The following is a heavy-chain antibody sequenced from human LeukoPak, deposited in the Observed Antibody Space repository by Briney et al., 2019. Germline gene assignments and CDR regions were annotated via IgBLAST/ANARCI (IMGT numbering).Heavy chain of an antibody. CDR1: GGSISNYY. Sequence: PSQTLSLTCTVSGGSISNYYWSWIRQPPGKGLDWIGYIYYTGSTKYNPSLNSRVTISVDTSKNQFSLELRSVTAADTAVYYCTRVEVHGQSDYWGQGTLVTVSS. D-gene: IGHD1-1*01. CDR3: TRVEVHGQSDY. V-gene: IGHV4-59*01. J-gene: IGHJ4*02. CDR2: IYYTGST.